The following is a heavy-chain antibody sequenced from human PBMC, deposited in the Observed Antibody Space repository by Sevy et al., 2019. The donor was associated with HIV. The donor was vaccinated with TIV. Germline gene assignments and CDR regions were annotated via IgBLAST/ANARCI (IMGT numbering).Heavy chain of an antibody. D-gene: IGHD3-22*01. CDR1: GYTFTSYG. J-gene: IGHJ6*03. Sequence: ASVKVSCKASGYTFTSYGISWVRQAPGQGLEWMGWISAYNGNTNYAQKLQGRVTMTTDTSTSTAYMELRSLRSDDTAVYYCARLYDSSGYYYDYYYYYYMDVWGKGTTVTVSS. V-gene: IGHV1-18*01. CDR2: ISAYNGNT. CDR3: ARLYDSSGYYYDYYYYYYMDV.